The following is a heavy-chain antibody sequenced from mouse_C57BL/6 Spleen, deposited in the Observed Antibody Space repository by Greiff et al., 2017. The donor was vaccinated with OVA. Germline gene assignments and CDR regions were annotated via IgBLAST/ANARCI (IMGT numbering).Heavy chain of an antibody. J-gene: IGHJ4*01. CDR3: AYYGSGAMDY. Sequence: VQLVESGAELVRPGASVKLSCKASGYTFTDYYINWVKQRPGQGLEWIARIYPGSGNTYYNEKFKGKATLTAEKSSSTAYMQLSSLTSEDSAVYFCAYYGSGAMDYWGQGTSVTVSS. V-gene: IGHV1-76*01. CDR1: GYTFTDYY. CDR2: IYPGSGNT. D-gene: IGHD1-1*01.